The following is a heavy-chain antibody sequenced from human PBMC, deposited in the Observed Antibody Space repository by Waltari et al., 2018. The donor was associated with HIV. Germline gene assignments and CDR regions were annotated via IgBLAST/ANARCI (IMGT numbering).Heavy chain of an antibody. CDR2: ISGSGGNT. CDR3: AKGQYSSGWNFDY. D-gene: IGHD6-19*01. J-gene: IGHJ4*02. Sequence: EVQLLESGGGLVQPGGSLRLSCEASGFTFSSYAMSWVRQAPGKGLEWVSTISGSGGNTYYADSVKGLFTISRDNSKNTLYLQMNSLRAEDTAVYYCAKGQYSSGWNFDYWGQGTLVTVSS. CDR1: GFTFSSYA. V-gene: IGHV3-23*01.